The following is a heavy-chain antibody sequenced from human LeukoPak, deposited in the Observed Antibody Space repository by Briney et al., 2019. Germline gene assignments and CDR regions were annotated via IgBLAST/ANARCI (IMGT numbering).Heavy chain of an antibody. V-gene: IGHV3-30-3*01. CDR1: GFTFSSYA. Sequence: GGSLRLSCAASGFTFSSYAMSWVRQAPGKGLEWVALISYDGSNKYDADSVKGRFTISRDNSKNTLYLQMNSLRGEDTAVYYCARDFGPVAFDIWGQGTMVSVSS. CDR2: ISYDGSNK. J-gene: IGHJ3*02. D-gene: IGHD3-10*01. CDR3: ARDFGPVAFDI.